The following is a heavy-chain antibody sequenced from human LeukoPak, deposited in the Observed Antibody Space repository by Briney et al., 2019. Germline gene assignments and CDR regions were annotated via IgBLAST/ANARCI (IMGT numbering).Heavy chain of an antibody. Sequence: GGSLRLSCAASGFTVGSSYMGWVRQAPGKGLEWVSVIYSGGSTYYADSMKGRFTLSRDNSKNTLYLQMNSLRAEVTAVYYCARLSGSYYEADYWGQGTLVTVSS. V-gene: IGHV3-53*01. J-gene: IGHJ4*02. CDR3: ARLSGSYYEADY. CDR2: IYSGGST. D-gene: IGHD1-26*01. CDR1: GFTVGSSY.